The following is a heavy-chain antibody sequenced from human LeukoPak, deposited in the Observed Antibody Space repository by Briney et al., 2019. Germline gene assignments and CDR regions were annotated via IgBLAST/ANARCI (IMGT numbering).Heavy chain of an antibody. V-gene: IGHV3-30*18. CDR2: ISNDGSKK. D-gene: IGHD5-18*01. CDR3: AKDRYSYAFEYSDS. J-gene: IGHJ4*02. CDR1: VFTFSSYC. Sequence: GGSLRLSCAASVFTFSSYCMHWVRQAPGKGLDWVAVISNDGSKKYYADSVKGRFTISRDNSKNTLSLQVSSLRTEDTAVYYCAKDRYSYAFEYSDSWGQGTLVTVSS.